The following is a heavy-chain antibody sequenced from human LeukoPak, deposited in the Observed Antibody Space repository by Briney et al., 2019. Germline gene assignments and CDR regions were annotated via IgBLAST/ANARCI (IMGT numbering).Heavy chain of an antibody. CDR2: IYRSGTT. CDR1: GGSGISGSYY. V-gene: IGHV4-61*01. J-gene: IGHJ5*02. Sequence: SETLSLTCTVSGGSGISGSYYWSWIRQPPGKGLEWIRYIYRSGTTKYNPSLKSRVTISIDTSKNQFSLKVRSVTAADTAVYFCARGTPLYSSDWYVNWFDPWGQGTLVTVSS. D-gene: IGHD6-19*01. CDR3: ARGTPLYSSDWYVNWFDP.